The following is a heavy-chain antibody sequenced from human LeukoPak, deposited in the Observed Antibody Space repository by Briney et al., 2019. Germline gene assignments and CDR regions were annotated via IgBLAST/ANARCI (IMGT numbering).Heavy chain of an antibody. CDR3: TRDQTTVTTRRFDC. V-gene: IGHV3-49*04. J-gene: IGHJ4*02. Sequence: PGGSLRLSCAASGFTFSNAWMSWVRQAPGKGLEWVGFIRSITYGGTTEYAASVKGRFTISRDDSKSITYLQMSSLKTEDTAVYYCTRDQTTVTTRRFDCWGQGTLVTVSS. CDR2: IRSITYGGTT. D-gene: IGHD4-17*01. CDR1: GFTFSNAW.